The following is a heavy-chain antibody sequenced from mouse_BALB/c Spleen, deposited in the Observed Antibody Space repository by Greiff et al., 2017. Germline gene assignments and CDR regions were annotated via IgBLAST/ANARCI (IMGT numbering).Heavy chain of an antibody. CDR3: ARGGKGFAY. CDR2: ISYSGST. J-gene: IGHJ3*01. Sequence: EVKLMESGPGLVKPSQSLSLTCTVTGYSITSDYAWNWLRQFPGNKLEWMGYISYSGSTSYNPSLKSRISITRDTSKNQFFLQLNSVTTEDTATYDCARGGKGFAYWGQGTLVTVSA. CDR1: GYSITSDYA. D-gene: IGHD1-3*01. V-gene: IGHV3-2*02.